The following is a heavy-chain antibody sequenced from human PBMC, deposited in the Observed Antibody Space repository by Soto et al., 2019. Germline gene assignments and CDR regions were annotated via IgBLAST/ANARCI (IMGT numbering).Heavy chain of an antibody. CDR2: INYGGTT. Sequence: QVQLQESGPGLVKPSETLSLTCTVSGVSISSYYWSWIRQPPGKGLEWIGYINYGGTTNHNPSLKSRSTISVDTSKNQFSLKLTSVPTADTSVYYCPRGYSATYGRLDPWGQGTLVTVSS. J-gene: IGHJ5*02. CDR1: GVSISSYY. D-gene: IGHD1-26*01. V-gene: IGHV4-59*01. CDR3: PRGYSATYGRLDP.